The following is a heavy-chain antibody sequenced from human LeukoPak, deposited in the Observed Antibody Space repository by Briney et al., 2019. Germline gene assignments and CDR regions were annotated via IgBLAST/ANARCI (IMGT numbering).Heavy chain of an antibody. Sequence: GGSLRLSCAASGFTFSVYAMTWVRQAPGKGLEWVSAIGGSGETTYDADSVKGRFTISRDNSKSTLYLQMNSLRAEDTATYYCARDYYHSGGYPALDAFAIWGQGTRVTVSS. CDR2: IGGSGETT. V-gene: IGHV3-23*01. CDR1: GFTFSVYA. CDR3: ARDYYHSGGYPALDAFAI. D-gene: IGHD3-22*01. J-gene: IGHJ3*02.